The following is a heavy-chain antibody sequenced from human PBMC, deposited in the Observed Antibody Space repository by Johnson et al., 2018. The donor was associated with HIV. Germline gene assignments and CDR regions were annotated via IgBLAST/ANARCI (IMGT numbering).Heavy chain of an antibody. CDR3: ARDPGNGGRPFDAFDI. CDR1: GFTFSDYD. D-gene: IGHD4-23*01. Sequence: QVQLVESGGGLVKPGGSLRLSCAASGFTFSDYDMNWIRQAPGKGLEWVSYISGSGSTIYYADSVKGRFTISRDNSKNTVYLQMDSLRGEDTAVYYCARDPGNGGRPFDAFDIWGQGTMVTVSS. V-gene: IGHV3-11*04. CDR2: ISGSGSTI. J-gene: IGHJ3*02.